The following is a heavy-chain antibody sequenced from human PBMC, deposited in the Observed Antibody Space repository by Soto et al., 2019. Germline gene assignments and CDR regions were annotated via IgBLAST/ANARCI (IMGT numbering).Heavy chain of an antibody. Sequence: SVKVSCKASGGTFSSDAISWVRQAPGQGREWMGGIIPIFGTANYAQEFQGRVTITADEGTSTAYMELSSLRSEDTAVYYCARASYSGGHAFEIWGQGTMVTDS. D-gene: IGHD2-21*01. J-gene: IGHJ3*02. CDR3: ARASYSGGHAFEI. CDR1: GGTFSSDA. V-gene: IGHV1-69*13. CDR2: IIPIFGTA.